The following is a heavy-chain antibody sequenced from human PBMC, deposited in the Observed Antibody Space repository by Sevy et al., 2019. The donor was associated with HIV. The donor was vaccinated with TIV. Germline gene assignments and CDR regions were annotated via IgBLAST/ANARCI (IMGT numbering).Heavy chain of an antibody. CDR1: GFTFSSFG. CDR2: MWYDGNNK. D-gene: IGHD2-8*02. CDR3: SRGPSLVVAGAAGYLDY. V-gene: IGHV3-33*01. Sequence: GGSLRLSCTASGFTFSSFGIHWVRQAPGKGLEWVALMWYDGNNKYYANSVKGRITMSRDSSKNTLYLQMNNLRAEDTAVYYCSRGPSLVVAGAAGYLDYWGQGTLVTVSS. J-gene: IGHJ4*02.